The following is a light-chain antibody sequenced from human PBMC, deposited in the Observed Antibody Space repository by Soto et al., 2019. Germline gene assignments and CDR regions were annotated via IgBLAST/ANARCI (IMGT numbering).Light chain of an antibody. CDR3: QQYNTYPLT. CDR2: KAS. Sequence: DIQMTQSPSILSASVGDRVTITCRASQSISNRLAWYQQKPGQAPKVLIYKASSLESGVPSRFSGSGSGSEFTLTISSLQPDDFAVYYCQQYNTYPLTFGGGTKVEI. V-gene: IGKV1-5*03. CDR1: QSISNR. J-gene: IGKJ4*01.